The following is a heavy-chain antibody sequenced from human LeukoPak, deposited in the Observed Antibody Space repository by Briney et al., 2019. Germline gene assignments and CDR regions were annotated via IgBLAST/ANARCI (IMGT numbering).Heavy chain of an antibody. J-gene: IGHJ4*02. CDR3: ANCGATTLAFYY. V-gene: IGHV3-30-3*01. Sequence: GGSLRLSCAASGFTFTSYSLHWVRQAPGKGLEWVAVISYDGSNKDYADSVRGRFTISRDNSKNTLYLQTNSLRAEDTAVYYCANCGATTLAFYYWGQGTLVTVSS. CDR1: GFTFTSYS. CDR2: ISYDGSNK. D-gene: IGHD1-26*01.